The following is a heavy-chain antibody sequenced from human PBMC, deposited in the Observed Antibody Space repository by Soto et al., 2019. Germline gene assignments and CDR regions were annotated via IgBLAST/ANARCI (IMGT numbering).Heavy chain of an antibody. Sequence: QVQLVQSGAEVKKPGSSVRVSCKASGGTLRYYGISWVRQAPGQGLEWMGGIIPVFGTANYAQKFQGRVTITADESTSTVYMDVTSLRSEDTAVYYCSRGDATKIVVTTYYGMDVWGQGTTVTVSS. D-gene: IGHD4-17*01. CDR3: SRGDATKIVVTTYYGMDV. CDR2: IIPVFGTA. V-gene: IGHV1-69*12. J-gene: IGHJ6*02. CDR1: GGTLRYYG.